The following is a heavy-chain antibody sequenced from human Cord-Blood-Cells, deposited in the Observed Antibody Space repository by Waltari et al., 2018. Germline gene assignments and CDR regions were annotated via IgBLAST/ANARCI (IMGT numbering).Heavy chain of an antibody. V-gene: IGHV1-2*02. D-gene: IGHD1-1*01. CDR1: GYTFTGYY. CDR2: INPNSGGT. J-gene: IGHJ2*01. CDR3: ARVERTGFTYWYFDL. Sequence: QVQLVQSGAEVKKPGASVKVSCKASGYTFTGYYMHWVRQAPGQGLEWMGWINPNSGGTGYAQKFQGRVTMTRNTSISTAYMELSSLRSEDTAVYYCARVERTGFTYWYFDLWGRGTLVTVSS.